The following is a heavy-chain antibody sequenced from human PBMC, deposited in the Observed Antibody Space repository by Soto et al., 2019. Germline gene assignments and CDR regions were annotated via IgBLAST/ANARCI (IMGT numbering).Heavy chain of an antibody. CDR3: AKKVNSGSGSQFFDY. D-gene: IGHD3-10*01. V-gene: IGHV3-23*01. J-gene: IGHJ4*02. Sequence: GGSLRLSCAASGYTFSSYSMSWVRQAPGKGLEWVSGFRSGGDDDTTYYADSVRGRFTISRDNSKNTLFLQMNSLRAEDTAIYYCAKKVNSGSGSQFFDYWGQGTLVTVSS. CDR2: FRSGGDDDTT. CDR1: GYTFSSYS.